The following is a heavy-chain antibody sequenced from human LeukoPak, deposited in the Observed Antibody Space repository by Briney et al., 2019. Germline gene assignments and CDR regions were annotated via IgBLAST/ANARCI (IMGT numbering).Heavy chain of an antibody. V-gene: IGHV1-2*02. Sequence: ASVEVSCKASGYTFTGYYMHWVRQAPGQGLEWMGWINPNSGGTNYAQKFQGRVTMTRDTSISTAYMELSRLRSDDTAVYYCARDHEGYCSSTSCLHYYMDVWGKGTTVTVSS. CDR2: INPNSGGT. CDR3: ARDHEGYCSSTSCLHYYMDV. J-gene: IGHJ6*03. CDR1: GYTFTGYY. D-gene: IGHD2-2*01.